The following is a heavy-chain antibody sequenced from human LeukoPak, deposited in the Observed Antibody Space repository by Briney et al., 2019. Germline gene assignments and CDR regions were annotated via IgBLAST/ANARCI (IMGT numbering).Heavy chain of an antibody. D-gene: IGHD3-3*01. CDR1: GYTFTSYY. Sequence: ASVKVSSKASGYTFTSYYMHWVRQAPGQGLEWMGIINPSGGSTSYTQKFQGRVTMTRDTSTSTVYMELSSLRSEDTAVYYCAREGFPPKISDFWSGLGPYYYYGMDVWGQGTTVTVSS. J-gene: IGHJ6*02. CDR3: AREGFPPKISDFWSGLGPYYYYGMDV. V-gene: IGHV1-46*01. CDR2: INPSGGST.